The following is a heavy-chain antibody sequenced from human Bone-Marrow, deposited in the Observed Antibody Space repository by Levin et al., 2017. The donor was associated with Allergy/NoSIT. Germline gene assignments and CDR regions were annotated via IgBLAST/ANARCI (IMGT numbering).Heavy chain of an antibody. Sequence: SVKVSCKAPGGTFSSFAITWVRQAPGQGLEWVGGVVPVFGKRDYAPKFQGRVTISADKSTNTVYMDLSSLRSEDTAIYYCARAPYYTGGWNHYFFYMDVWGEGTTVTVSS. D-gene: IGHD6-19*01. J-gene: IGHJ6*03. CDR1: GGTFSSFA. CDR3: ARAPYYTGGWNHYFFYMDV. V-gene: IGHV1-69*06. CDR2: VVPVFGKR.